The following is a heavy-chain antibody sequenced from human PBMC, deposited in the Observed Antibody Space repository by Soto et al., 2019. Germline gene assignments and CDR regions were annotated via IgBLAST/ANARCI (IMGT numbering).Heavy chain of an antibody. V-gene: IGHV3-49*04. J-gene: IGHJ4*02. CDR2: IRSKAYGGTT. Sequence: GGSLRLSCTASGFTFGDYAMSWVRQAPGKGLEWVGFIRSKAYGGTTEYAASVKGRFTISRDDSKSIAYLQMNSLKTEDTAVYYCSRNVIAVVWGQGTLVTVYS. CDR3: SRNVIAVV. D-gene: IGHD6-19*01. CDR1: GFTFGDYA.